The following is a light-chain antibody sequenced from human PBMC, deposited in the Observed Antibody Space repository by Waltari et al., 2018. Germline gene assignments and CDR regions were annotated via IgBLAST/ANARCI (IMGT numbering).Light chain of an antibody. CDR3: SSYTSSSTFGYV. CDR1: TRDVGGYNY. CDR2: DVS. J-gene: IGLJ1*01. V-gene: IGLV2-14*01. Sequence: QSALTQLAYVSGHPGQSIPISRPETTRDVGGYNYVSCSQQHPGKAPKLMIYDVSKRPSGVSNRFSGSKSGNTASLTISGLQAEDEADYYCSSYTSSSTFGYVFGTGTKVTVL.